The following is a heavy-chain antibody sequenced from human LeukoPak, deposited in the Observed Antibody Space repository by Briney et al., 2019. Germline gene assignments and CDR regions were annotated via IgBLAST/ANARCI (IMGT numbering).Heavy chain of an antibody. CDR2: IYYSGST. CDR3: ARVAVGATTGYYYGMDV. CDR1: GGSISSYY. D-gene: IGHD1-26*01. Sequence: SETLSLTCSVCGGSISSYYWRWLRQPPGKGLEWIGYIYYSGSTNYNPSLKSRVTISVDTSKNQFSLKLSSVTAADTAVYYCARVAVGATTGYYYGMDVWGQGTTVTVSS. V-gene: IGHV4-59*01. J-gene: IGHJ6*02.